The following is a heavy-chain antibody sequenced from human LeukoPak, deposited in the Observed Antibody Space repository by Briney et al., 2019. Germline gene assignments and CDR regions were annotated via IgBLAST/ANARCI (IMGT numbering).Heavy chain of an antibody. Sequence: GGSLRLSCAASGFTFSSYSMNWVRQAPGKGLEWVSSISSSSSYIYYADSVKGRITISRDNAKNSLYLQMNSLRAEDTAVYYCARDRVTSSSWYNDAFDIWGQGTMVTVSS. V-gene: IGHV3-21*01. J-gene: IGHJ3*02. CDR3: ARDRVTSSSWYNDAFDI. CDR1: GFTFSSYS. CDR2: ISSSSSYI. D-gene: IGHD6-13*01.